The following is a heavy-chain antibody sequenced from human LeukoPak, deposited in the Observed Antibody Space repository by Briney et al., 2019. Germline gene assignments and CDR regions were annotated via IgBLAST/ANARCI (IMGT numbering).Heavy chain of an antibody. CDR3: TKRLYSSGWSAFDI. D-gene: IGHD6-19*01. CDR1: GFTFSNYP. Sequence: GGSLRLSCAASGFTFSNYPMNWVRQAPGKGLEWVSSIVTSGDTFHADSVKGRFTISRDNSKNTLYLQMNSLRAEDTAIYYCTKRLYSSGWSAFDIWGLGTMVTVSS. V-gene: IGHV3-23*05. J-gene: IGHJ3*02. CDR2: IVTSGDT.